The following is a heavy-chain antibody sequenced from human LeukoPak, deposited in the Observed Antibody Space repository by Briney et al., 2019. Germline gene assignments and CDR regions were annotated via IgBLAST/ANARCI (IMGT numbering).Heavy chain of an antibody. CDR1: GDSVSRSDSY. CDR3: ARRRYYDGSGYLE. V-gene: IGHV4-39*01. D-gene: IGHD3-22*01. J-gene: IGHJ1*01. Sequence: SETLSLTCSVSGDSVSRSDSYWDWIRQPPGKGLEWIGTIYYSGRTYYSPSLKSRVTLSVDTSSNQFSLNLRSVTAADTAVCYCARRRYYDGSGYLEWGQGTLLSVSS. CDR2: IYYSGRT.